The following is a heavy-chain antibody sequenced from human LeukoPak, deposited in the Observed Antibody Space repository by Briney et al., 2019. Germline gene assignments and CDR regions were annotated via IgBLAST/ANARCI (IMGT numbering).Heavy chain of an antibody. V-gene: IGHV3-53*01. CDR3: ARAPVEMATITFDY. J-gene: IGHJ4*02. Sequence: GGSLRLSCAASGFTVSSNYMRWVRQAPGKGLEWVSVIYSGCSTYYADSVKGRFTISRDNAKNTRALAINSLKAEDTAVYYCARAPVEMATITFDYWGQGTLVTVSS. D-gene: IGHD5-24*01. CDR1: GFTVSSNY. CDR2: IYSGCST.